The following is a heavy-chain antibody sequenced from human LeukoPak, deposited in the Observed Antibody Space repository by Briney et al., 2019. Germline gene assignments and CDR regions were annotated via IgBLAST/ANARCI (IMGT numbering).Heavy chain of an antibody. J-gene: IGHJ5*02. CDR3: ARTSTVTTGSWFDP. V-gene: IGHV4-59*01. Sequence: SETLSLTCTVSGGSISSYYWSWIRQPPGKGLEWIGYIYYSGSTNYNPSLKSRVTISVDTSKNQLSLKLSSVTAADTAVYYCARTSTVTTGSWFDPWGQGTLVTVSS. CDR1: GGSISSYY. CDR2: IYYSGST. D-gene: IGHD4-17*01.